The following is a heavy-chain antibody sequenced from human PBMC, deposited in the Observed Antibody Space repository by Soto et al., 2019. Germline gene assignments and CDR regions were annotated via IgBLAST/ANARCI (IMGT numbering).Heavy chain of an antibody. D-gene: IGHD3-22*01. V-gene: IGHV3-48*01. J-gene: IGHJ4*02. CDR1: GFTFSSYA. Sequence: EVQLLESGGGLVQPGGSLRLSCAASGFTFSSYAMSWVRQAPGKGLEWVSYISSGGSVIYYADSVKGRFTISRDDAKNSLYLQMNSLRAEDTAVYYCASDYYAVDLGYWGQGTLVTVSS. CDR2: ISSGGSVI. CDR3: ASDYYAVDLGY.